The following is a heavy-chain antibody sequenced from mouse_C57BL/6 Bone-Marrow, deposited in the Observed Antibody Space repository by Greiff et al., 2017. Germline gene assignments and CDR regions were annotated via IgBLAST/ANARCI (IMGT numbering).Heavy chain of an antibody. J-gene: IGHJ3*01. Sequence: EVNVVESGGGLVKPGGSLKLSCAASGFTFSSYAMSWVRQTPEKRLEWVATISDGGSYTYYPDNVKGRFTISRDNAKNNLYLQMSHLKSEDTAMYFCARDIDIIYVPWVAYRGQGTLGTVSA. CDR1: GFTFSSYA. CDR3: ARDIDIIYVPWVAY. V-gene: IGHV5-4*01. D-gene: IGHD1-1*01. CDR2: ISDGGSYT.